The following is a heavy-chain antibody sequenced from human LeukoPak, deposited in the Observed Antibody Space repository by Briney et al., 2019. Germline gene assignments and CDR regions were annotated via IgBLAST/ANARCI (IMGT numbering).Heavy chain of an antibody. CDR3: ARDGSGSSDY. J-gene: IGHJ4*02. D-gene: IGHD2-2*01. V-gene: IGHV3-21*01. Sequence: GGSLRLSCAASGFTFNIYGMNWVRQAPGKGLEWVSSISSDATNIYYTDSVKGRFTIARDNAENSLYLQMNSLRAEDTAVYYCARDGSGSSDYWGQGTLVTVSS. CDR2: ISSDATNI. CDR1: GFTFNIYG.